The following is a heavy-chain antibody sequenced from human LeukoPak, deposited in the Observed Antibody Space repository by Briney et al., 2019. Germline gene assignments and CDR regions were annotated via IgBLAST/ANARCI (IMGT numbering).Heavy chain of an antibody. CDR3: ARDQSSSSEYYMDV. Sequence: SETLSLTCTVSGGSISSYYWSWIRQPPGKGLEWIGYIYYSGSTNYNPSLKSRVTISVDTSKNQFSLKLSSVTAADTAVYYCARDQSSSSEYYMDVWGKGTTVTVSS. V-gene: IGHV4-59*12. CDR1: GGSISSYY. CDR2: IYYSGST. J-gene: IGHJ6*03. D-gene: IGHD6-6*01.